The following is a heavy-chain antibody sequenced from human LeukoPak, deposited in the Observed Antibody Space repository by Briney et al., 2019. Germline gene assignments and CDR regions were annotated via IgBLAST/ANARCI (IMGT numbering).Heavy chain of an antibody. Sequence: GGSLRLSCAASGFTVSSNYMSWVRQAPGKGLEWVSAIYSGGSTYYADSVKGRFTISRDNSKNTLYLQMNSLRAEDTAVYYCARAGFMTTHGVVYYYYGMDVWGQGTTVTISS. D-gene: IGHD4-11*01. CDR1: GFTVSSNY. V-gene: IGHV3-66*01. CDR2: IYSGGST. J-gene: IGHJ6*02. CDR3: ARAGFMTTHGVVYYYYGMDV.